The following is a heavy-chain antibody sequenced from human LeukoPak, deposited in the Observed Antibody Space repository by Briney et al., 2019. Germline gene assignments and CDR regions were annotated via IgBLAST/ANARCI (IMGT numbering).Heavy chain of an antibody. CDR3: ARPYCSSTSCFRYYFDY. D-gene: IGHD2-2*01. J-gene: IGHJ4*02. Sequence: SETLSLTCAVSGYSISSGYYWGWIRQPPGKGVEWIGSIYHSGSTYYNPSLKSRVTISVDTSKNQFSLKLSSVTAADTAVYYCARPYCSSTSCFRYYFDYWGQGTLVTVSS. CDR2: IYHSGST. CDR1: GYSISSGYY. V-gene: IGHV4-38-2*01.